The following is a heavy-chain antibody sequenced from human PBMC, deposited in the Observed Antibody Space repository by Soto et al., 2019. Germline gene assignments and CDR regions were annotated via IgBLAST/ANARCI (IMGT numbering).Heavy chain of an antibody. J-gene: IGHJ4*02. D-gene: IGHD3-10*01. CDR2: ISAYNGNT. V-gene: IGHV1-18*01. CDR3: AMSGPPGGN. Sequence: QVQLVQSGAEVKKPGASVKVSCKASGYTFTSYAISWVRQAPGQGLEWMGWISAYNGNTNYAQKIQGRITMTTDTSTTTAYMALGSLRAGDTAVYYCAMSGPPGGNLGEGTLVGVSS. CDR1: GYTFTSYA.